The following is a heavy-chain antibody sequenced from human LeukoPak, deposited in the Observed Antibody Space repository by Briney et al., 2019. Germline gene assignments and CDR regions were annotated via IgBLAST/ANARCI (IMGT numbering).Heavy chain of an antibody. J-gene: IGHJ4*02. Sequence: PGGSLRLSCAASGFTFSSYGMHWVRQAPGKGLEWVASIKQDGNEKSYVDSVKGRFTISRDNPKNSLYLQMSSLRAEDTAVYYCVGQLGGSGSYWGQGTLVTVSS. CDR1: GFTFSSYG. CDR2: IKQDGNEK. D-gene: IGHD3-10*01. V-gene: IGHV3-7*01. CDR3: VGQLGGSGSY.